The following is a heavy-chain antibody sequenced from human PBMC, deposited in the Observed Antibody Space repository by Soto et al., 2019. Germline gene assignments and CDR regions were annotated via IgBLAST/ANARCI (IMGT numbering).Heavy chain of an antibody. V-gene: IGHV4-34*01. CDR1: GGSFSGYY. CDR2: INHSGST. CDR3: ARSGASITIFGVVIKRVHGMDV. Sequence: QVQLQQWGAGLLKPSETLSLTCAVYGGSFSGYYWSWIRQPPGKGLEWIGEINHSGSTHYNPSLKSRVTISVDTYKNQSYLKLRSVTAADRAVYYCARSGASITIFGVVIKRVHGMDVWGQGTTVTVSS. J-gene: IGHJ6*02. D-gene: IGHD3-3*01.